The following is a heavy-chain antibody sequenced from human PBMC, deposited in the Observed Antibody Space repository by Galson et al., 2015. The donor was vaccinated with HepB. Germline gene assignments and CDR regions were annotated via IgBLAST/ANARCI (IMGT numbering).Heavy chain of an antibody. CDR3: ASDRGAVAGT. V-gene: IGHV3-30-3*01. Sequence: SLRLSCAASGFTFSSYAMHWVRQAPGKGLEWVAVISYDGSNKYYADTVKGRFTISRDNSKNTLYLQMNSLRAEDTAVYYCASDRGAVAGTWGQGTLVTVSS. J-gene: IGHJ4*02. D-gene: IGHD6-19*01. CDR2: ISYDGSNK. CDR1: GFTFSSYA.